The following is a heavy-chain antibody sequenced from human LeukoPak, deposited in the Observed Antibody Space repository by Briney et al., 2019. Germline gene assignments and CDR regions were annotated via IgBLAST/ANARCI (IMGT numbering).Heavy chain of an antibody. CDR2: INGGGGRT. D-gene: IGHD3-22*01. V-gene: IGHV3-23*01. CDR1: GFTFSSYA. Sequence: PGGSLRLSCAASGFTFSSYAMSWVRQAPGKGLEWVSDINGGGGRTYYADSVKGRFTISRDNSKNTLYLQMNSLRAEDTAVYYCAKEESSGYLFDDWGQGTLVTVSS. J-gene: IGHJ4*02. CDR3: AKEESSGYLFDD.